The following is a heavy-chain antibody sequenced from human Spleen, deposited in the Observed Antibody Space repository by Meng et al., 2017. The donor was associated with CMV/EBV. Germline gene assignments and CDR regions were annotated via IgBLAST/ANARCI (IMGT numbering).Heavy chain of an antibody. Sequence: GGSLRLSCAASGFTFSSYAMNWVRQAPGKGLEWVSSIALSSTYIHYADSVKGRFTISRDNAKNSLYLQMNSLRAEDTAVYYCARESEEDLSGSYQTAPFDYWGQGTLVTVSS. D-gene: IGHD1-26*01. V-gene: IGHV3-21*04. J-gene: IGHJ4*02. CDR1: GFTFSSYA. CDR2: IALSSTYI. CDR3: ARESEEDLSGSYQTAPFDY.